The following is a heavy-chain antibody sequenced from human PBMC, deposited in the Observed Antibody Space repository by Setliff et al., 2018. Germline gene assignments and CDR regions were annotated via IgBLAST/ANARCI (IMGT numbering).Heavy chain of an antibody. Sequence: ASVKVSCKASGYTFNNYFLHWVRQAPGQGLEWMGRFHPYSGHTNYAQNFQGRVTMTTDTSISTAYLEVSGLTYDDTAVYYCARDLGDSGSYSPGSDYWGQGTLVTVSS. CDR1: GYTFNNYF. D-gene: IGHD1-26*01. J-gene: IGHJ4*02. V-gene: IGHV1-2*06. CDR2: FHPYSGHT. CDR3: ARDLGDSGSYSPGSDY.